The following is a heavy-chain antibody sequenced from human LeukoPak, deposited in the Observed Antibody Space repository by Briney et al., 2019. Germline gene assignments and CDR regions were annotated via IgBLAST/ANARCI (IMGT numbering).Heavy chain of an antibody. V-gene: IGHV1-46*01. J-gene: IGHJ4*02. Sequence: GASVTVSCKASGYTFTSYYLHWVRQAPGQGLVWMGIINPSGGSTSYAQKFQGRVTMTRGMSTSTVYMELSSLRSQDTAVYDCARDWSYGDYVVFPDYWGQGTLVTVSS. D-gene: IGHD4-17*01. CDR2: INPSGGST. CDR1: GYTFTSYY. CDR3: ARDWSYGDYVVFPDY.